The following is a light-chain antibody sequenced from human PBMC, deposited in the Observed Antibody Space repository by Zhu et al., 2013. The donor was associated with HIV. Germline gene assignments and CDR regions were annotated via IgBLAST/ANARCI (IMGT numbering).Light chain of an antibody. CDR3: SSYTSSSPYV. CDR2: EVS. CDR1: SSDVGAYNY. Sequence: QSALTQPASVSGSPGQSITISCTGTSSDVGAYNYVSWYQQHPGKAPKLMIYEVSYRPLGVSNRFSASKSGNTASLTISGLQAEDEADYYCSSYTSSSPYVFGTGTKVTVL. V-gene: IGLV2-14*01. J-gene: IGLJ1*01.